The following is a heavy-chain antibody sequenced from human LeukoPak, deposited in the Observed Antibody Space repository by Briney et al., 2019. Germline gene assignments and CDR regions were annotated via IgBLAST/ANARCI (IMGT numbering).Heavy chain of an antibody. V-gene: IGHV3-20*04. CDR2: INVNSRTT. D-gene: IGHD3-10*01. CDR3: AKDIFVRGYYGSGVDY. J-gene: IGHJ4*02. Sequence: GGSLRLSCGGSGISSNNMSWFRQSPGKGLDWLSYINVNSRTTYYADSVKGRFTISRDNAKNSLYLQMNSLRAEDTALYYCAKDIFVRGYYGSGVDYWGQGTLVTVSS. CDR1: GISSNN.